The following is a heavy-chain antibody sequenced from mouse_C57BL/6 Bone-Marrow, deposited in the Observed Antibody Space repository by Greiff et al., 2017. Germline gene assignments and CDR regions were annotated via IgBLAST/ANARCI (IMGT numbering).Heavy chain of an antibody. CDR3: ARSNYYGSSYWYFDV. Sequence: QVHVKQPGAELVRPGTSVKLSCKASGYTFTSYWMHWVKQRPGQGLEWIGVIDPSDSYTNYNQKFKGKATLTVDTSSSTAYMQLSSLTSEDSAVXYCARSNYYGSSYWYFDVWGTGTTVTVSS. CDR1: GYTFTSYW. CDR2: IDPSDSYT. J-gene: IGHJ1*03. V-gene: IGHV1-59*01. D-gene: IGHD1-1*01.